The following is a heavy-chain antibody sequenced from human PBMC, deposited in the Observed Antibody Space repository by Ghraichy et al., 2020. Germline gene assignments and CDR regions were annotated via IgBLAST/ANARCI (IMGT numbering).Heavy chain of an antibody. CDR2: ISGSGGST. Sequence: GGSLRLSCAASGFTFSSYAMSWVRQAPGKGLEWVSAISGSGGSTQYSDSVKGRFTISRDNSKNTLYLQMNSLRAVDRAVYYCAKRAGYYDFWSGYSGRYFAYWGQGTLVTLSS. CDR3: AKRAGYYDFWSGYSGRYFAY. D-gene: IGHD3-3*01. CDR1: GFTFSSYA. V-gene: IGHV3-23*01. J-gene: IGHJ4*02.